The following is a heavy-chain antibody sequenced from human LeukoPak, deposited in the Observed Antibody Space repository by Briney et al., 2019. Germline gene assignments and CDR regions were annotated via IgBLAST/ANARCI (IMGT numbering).Heavy chain of an antibody. CDR1: GFTFSSYA. CDR2: ISGSGGST. J-gene: IGHJ4*02. Sequence: GGSLRLSCAASGFTFSSYAMSWVRQAPGKGLEWVSAISGSGGSTYYADSVKGRFTISRDNSKNTLYLQMNSLRAEDTAVYYCAKPRCGGDCYSPFDYWGQGTLVTVSS. D-gene: IGHD2-21*02. V-gene: IGHV3-23*01. CDR3: AKPRCGGDCYSPFDY.